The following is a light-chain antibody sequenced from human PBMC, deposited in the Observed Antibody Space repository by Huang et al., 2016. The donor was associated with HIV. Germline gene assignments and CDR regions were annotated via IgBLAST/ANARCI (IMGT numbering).Light chain of an antibody. V-gene: IGKV3-20*01. CDR3: HQYGTSPRT. CDR2: GAS. Sequence: ETVLTQSPGPLFLSPGERATLSCRASQSVSNNYLAWHQQKLGQPPRLRIYGASSRATGIPDRCSGSGSGTDFTLAISRLEPEDFAVYYCHQYGTSPRTFGQGTKLEIK. J-gene: IGKJ2*01. CDR1: QSVSNNY.